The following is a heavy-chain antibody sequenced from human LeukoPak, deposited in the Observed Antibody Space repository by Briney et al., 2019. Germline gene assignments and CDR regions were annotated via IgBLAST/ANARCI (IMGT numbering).Heavy chain of an antibody. CDR1: GFTFSSYA. Sequence: GGSLRLSCAASGFTFSSYAMSWVRQAPGKGLEWVSAISGSGGSTYYADSVKGRFTISRDNSENTLYLQVNSLRAEDTAVYYCAKSGSSGYFDYWGQGTLVTVSS. V-gene: IGHV3-23*01. CDR3: AKSGSSGYFDY. D-gene: IGHD3-10*01. J-gene: IGHJ4*02. CDR2: ISGSGGST.